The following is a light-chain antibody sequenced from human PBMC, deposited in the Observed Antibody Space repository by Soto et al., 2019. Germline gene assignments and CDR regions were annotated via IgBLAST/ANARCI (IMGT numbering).Light chain of an antibody. CDR3: QQYDTSTGT. CDR2: GAS. Sequence: EIVLTQSPGTLSLSPGERATLSCRASQSISSSYLAWYQQKPCQAPRLLIYGASRRATGIPDRFSGGGSGTDFTLTISRLEPEDFAVYYCQQYDTSTGTFGQGTKVEIK. V-gene: IGKV3-20*01. CDR1: QSISSSY. J-gene: IGKJ1*01.